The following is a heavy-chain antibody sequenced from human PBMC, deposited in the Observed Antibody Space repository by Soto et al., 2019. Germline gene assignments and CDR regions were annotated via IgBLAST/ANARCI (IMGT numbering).Heavy chain of an antibody. CDR1: GFTFSSYG. V-gene: IGHV3-30*18. J-gene: IGHJ6*02. Sequence: QVQLVESGGGVVQPGRSLRLSCAASGFTFSSYGMHWVRQAPGKGLEWVAVISYDGSNKYYADSVKGRFTISRDNSKNTMYLQMSSMRAGETAVYYCAKVGVKGTMVRGVMEDGMDVWGQGTTVTVSS. CDR2: ISYDGSNK. D-gene: IGHD3-10*01. CDR3: AKVGVKGTMVRGVMEDGMDV.